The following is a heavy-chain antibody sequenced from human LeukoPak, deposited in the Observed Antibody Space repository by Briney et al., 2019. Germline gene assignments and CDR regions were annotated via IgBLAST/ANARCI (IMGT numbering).Heavy chain of an antibody. D-gene: IGHD6-13*01. CDR2: ISGSGGST. CDR3: AKTAPKSSSWSGGHVY. CDR1: GFTFSRYA. V-gene: IGHV3-23*01. Sequence: GGSLRLSCAASGFTFSRYAMRWVPQAPGKGLEWVSAISGSGGSTYYADAVKGRFTISRDNSNNTLYLQMNSLRAEDTAVYYCAKTAPKSSSWSGGHVYWGEGTLVTASS. J-gene: IGHJ4*02.